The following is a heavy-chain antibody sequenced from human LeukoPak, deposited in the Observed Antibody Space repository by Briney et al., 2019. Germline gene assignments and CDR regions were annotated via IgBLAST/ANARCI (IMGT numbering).Heavy chain of an antibody. CDR3: PIVGGLGTDFGY. CDR2: INNSSST. D-gene: IGHD3-10*01. J-gene: IGHJ4*02. CDR1: GFTFSSDYY. V-gene: IGHV4-38-2*02. Sequence: AESLTLTCTASGFTFSSDYYYCGLQHPAKRLQWLIGSINNSSSTYYNQSLKGRVTISVATAKNQFSLKLNTVTAADPAMYYCPIVGGLGTDFGYWGQGTLVTV.